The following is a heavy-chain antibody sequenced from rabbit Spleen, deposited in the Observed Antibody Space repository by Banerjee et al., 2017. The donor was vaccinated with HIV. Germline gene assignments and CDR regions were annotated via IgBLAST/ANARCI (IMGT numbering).Heavy chain of an antibody. CDR2: IDPVFGFT. Sequence: QEQLVETGGGLVQPGGSLTLSCKASGFDFSRYGMSWVRQAPGKGLEWIGYIDPVFGFTYYASWVNGRFTISSDNAQSTVDLKMTSLTAADTATYFCARAIVPWLGLTRLDLWGPGTLVTVS. V-gene: IGHV1S47*01. J-gene: IGHJ3*01. CDR3: ARAIVPWLGLTRLDL. CDR1: GFDFSRYG. D-gene: IGHD4-1*01.